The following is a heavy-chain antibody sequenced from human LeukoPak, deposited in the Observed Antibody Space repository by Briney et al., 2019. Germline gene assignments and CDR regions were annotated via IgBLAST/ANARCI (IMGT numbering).Heavy chain of an antibody. Sequence: GGSLRLSCAASGFTFSSYAMHWVRQAPGKGLEWVAVISYDGSNKYYADSVKGRFTISRDNSKNTLYLQMNSLRAEDTAVYYCARDLDYWGQGTLVTVSS. CDR2: ISYDGSNK. CDR3: ARDLDY. J-gene: IGHJ4*02. V-gene: IGHV3-30-3*01. CDR1: GFTFSSYA.